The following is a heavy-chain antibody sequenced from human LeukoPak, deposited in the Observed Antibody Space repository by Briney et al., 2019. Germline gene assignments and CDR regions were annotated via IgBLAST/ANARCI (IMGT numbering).Heavy chain of an antibody. CDR2: INQDGSEN. J-gene: IGHJ6*02. CDR3: ARNLQWLSYSMDV. D-gene: IGHD6-19*01. V-gene: IGHV3-7*01. Sequence: GGSLRLSCAASGFTVGLYWMSWVRRAPGKGLEWVANINQDGSENYSVDSVKGRFTISRDNAKSSLYLQMNSLRVEDTAVYYCARNLQWLSYSMDVWGQGTTVTVSS. CDR1: GFTVGLYW.